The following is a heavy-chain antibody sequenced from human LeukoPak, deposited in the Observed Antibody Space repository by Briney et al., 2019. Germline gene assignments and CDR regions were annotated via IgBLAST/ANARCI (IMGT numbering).Heavy chain of an antibody. J-gene: IGHJ4*02. D-gene: IGHD5-18*01. V-gene: IGHV4-34*01. CDR2: INHSGST. Sequence: PSETLSLTCAVYGGSFSGYYWSWIRQPPGKGLEWIGEINHSGSTNYNPSLKSRVTISVDTSENQFSLKLNSVTAADTAVYYCARVGGENSGYRYYFDFWGQGTLVTVSS. CDR1: GGSFSGYY. CDR3: ARVGGENSGYRYYFDF.